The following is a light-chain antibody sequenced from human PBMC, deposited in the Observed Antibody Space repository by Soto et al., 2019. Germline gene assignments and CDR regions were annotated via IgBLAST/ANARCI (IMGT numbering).Light chain of an antibody. V-gene: IGKV1-39*01. Sequence: DIQMTQSPSSLSASVGDRVTITCRASHSIGSFLNWYQQMPGRAPKLLIYAVSNLHSGVPSRFSGSGSGTDFTLTISSLQPEDFATYYCQQSYTTPLTFGGGTKVEIK. CDR2: AVS. CDR1: HSIGSF. J-gene: IGKJ4*01. CDR3: QQSYTTPLT.